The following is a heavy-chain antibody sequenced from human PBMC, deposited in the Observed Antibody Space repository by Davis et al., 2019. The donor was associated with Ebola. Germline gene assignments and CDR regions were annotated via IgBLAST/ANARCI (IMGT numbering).Heavy chain of an antibody. Sequence: SVKVSCKASGYRFTSYYMHWVRQAPGQGLEWMGIINPITGGTSYAQNFQVRVNMTRDTSTSTVYMELSSLRSEDTAVYYCAREGGRYYDSTGYVFDIWGQGTMVKVSS. CDR1: GYRFTSYY. CDR2: INPITGGT. V-gene: IGHV1-46*01. CDR3: AREGGRYYDSTGYVFDI. D-gene: IGHD3-22*01. J-gene: IGHJ3*02.